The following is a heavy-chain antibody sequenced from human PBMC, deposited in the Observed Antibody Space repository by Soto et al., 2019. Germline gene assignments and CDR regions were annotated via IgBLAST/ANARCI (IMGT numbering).Heavy chain of an antibody. J-gene: IGHJ6*02. CDR1: GGTFSSYA. Sequence: QVQLVQSGAEVKKPGSSVKVSCKASGGTFSSYAISWVRQAPGQGLEWMGGIIPIFGTANYAQKFQGRVTITADESTSTAYMEVGSMSSEDTAVYYCATEVGVVVVAKRDYYYYYGMDVWGQGTTVTVSS. D-gene: IGHD2-15*01. CDR3: ATEVGVVVVAKRDYYYYYGMDV. CDR2: IIPIFGTA. V-gene: IGHV1-69*12.